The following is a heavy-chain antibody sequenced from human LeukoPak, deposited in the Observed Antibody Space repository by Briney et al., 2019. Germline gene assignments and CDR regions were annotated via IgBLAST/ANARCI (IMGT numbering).Heavy chain of an antibody. Sequence: KPSETLSLTCTVSGGSISSYYWSWIRQPPGKGLEWIGYIYYSGSTNYNPSLKSRVTISVDTSKNQFSLKLSSVTAADTAVYYCARHPSGSYLFQHWGQGTLVTVSS. D-gene: IGHD1-26*01. J-gene: IGHJ1*01. CDR3: ARHPSGSYLFQH. V-gene: IGHV4-59*08. CDR1: GGSISSYY. CDR2: IYYSGST.